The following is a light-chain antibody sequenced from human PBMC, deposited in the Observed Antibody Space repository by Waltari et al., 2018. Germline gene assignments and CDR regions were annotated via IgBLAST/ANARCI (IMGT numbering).Light chain of an antibody. CDR3: SSYTATRHYV. CDR2: DVS. CDR1: SSDVGGYNF. Sequence: QSALTQPASVSGSPGPSITISCTGTSSDVGGYNFVSWYQQYPGKAPKLVIYDVSGRPSGASDRFSGSKSGNTASLVISGLQPEDEADYYCSSYTATRHYVFGTGTKVTVL. V-gene: IGLV2-14*03. J-gene: IGLJ1*01.